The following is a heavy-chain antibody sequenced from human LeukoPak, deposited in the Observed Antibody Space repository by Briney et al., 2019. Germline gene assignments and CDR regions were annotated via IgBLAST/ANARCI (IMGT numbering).Heavy chain of an antibody. CDR3: ARVPNSSGYADY. D-gene: IGHD3-22*01. V-gene: IGHV1-46*01. CDR1: GYTFTSYY. CDR2: INPSGGST. Sequence: ASVTVSCKASGYTFTSYYMHWVRQAPGQGLEWMGIINPSGGSTSYAQKLQGRVTMTTDTSTSTAYMELRSLRSDDTAVYYCARVPNSSGYADYWGQGTLVTVSS. J-gene: IGHJ4*02.